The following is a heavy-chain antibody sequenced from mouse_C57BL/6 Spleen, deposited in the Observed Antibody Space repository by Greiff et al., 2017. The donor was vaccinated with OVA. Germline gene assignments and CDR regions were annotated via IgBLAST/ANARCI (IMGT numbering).Heavy chain of an antibody. CDR1: GFTFSSYA. CDR2: ISDGGSYT. CDR3: ARESPGTSYFDY. J-gene: IGHJ2*01. Sequence: EVQVVESGGGLVKPGGSLKLSCAASGFTFSSYAMSWVRQTPEKRLEWVATISDGGSYTYYPDNVKGRFTISRDNAKNNLYLQMSHLKSEDTAMYYCARESPGTSYFDYWGQGTTLTVSS. V-gene: IGHV5-4*01. D-gene: IGHD4-1*01.